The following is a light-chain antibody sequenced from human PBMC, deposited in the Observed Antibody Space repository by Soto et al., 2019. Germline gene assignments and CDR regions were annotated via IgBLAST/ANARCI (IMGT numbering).Light chain of an antibody. Sequence: DIQVTQSPSTLSASVGDRVTITCRASQTISNWLAWYQQKPGKAPKLLIYKASGLESGVPSRFSGSGSRTEFTLTISSLQPDDFATYHCQQYNSYPRTFGQGTKVEIK. CDR2: KAS. CDR3: QQYNSYPRT. V-gene: IGKV1-5*03. J-gene: IGKJ1*01. CDR1: QTISNW.